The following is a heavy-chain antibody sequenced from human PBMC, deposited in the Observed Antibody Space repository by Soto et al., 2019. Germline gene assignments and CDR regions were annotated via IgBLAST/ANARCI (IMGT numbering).Heavy chain of an antibody. D-gene: IGHD6-19*01. V-gene: IGHV3-48*02. CDR1: GFTFSSYS. CDR3: ARDQFKWLPGVYYYYGMDV. J-gene: IGHJ6*02. Sequence: GGSLRLSCAASGFTFSSYSMNWVRQAPGKGLEWVSYISSSSSTIYYADSVKGRFTISRDNAKNSLYLQMNSLRDEDTAVYYCARDQFKWLPGVYYYYGMDVWGQGTTVTVSS. CDR2: ISSSSSTI.